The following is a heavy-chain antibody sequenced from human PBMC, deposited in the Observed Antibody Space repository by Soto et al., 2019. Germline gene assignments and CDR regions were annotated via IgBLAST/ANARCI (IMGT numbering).Heavy chain of an antibody. Sequence: SATLSLSCTVVCPSITSYYWSWIQQPPGKGLEWIGYIYYSGSTNYNPSLKSRVTISVDTSKNQFSLKLSSVTAADTAVYYCARVAYYYGSGSKASYYFDYWGQGTLVTVS. D-gene: IGHD3-10*01. CDR2: IYYSGST. CDR1: CPSITSYY. V-gene: IGHV4-59*01. J-gene: IGHJ4*02. CDR3: ARVAYYYGSGSKASYYFDY.